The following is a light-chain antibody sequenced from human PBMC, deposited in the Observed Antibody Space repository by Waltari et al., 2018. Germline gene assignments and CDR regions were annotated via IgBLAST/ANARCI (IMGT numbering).Light chain of an antibody. CDR3: QQYITYPWT. J-gene: IGKJ1*01. CDR2: TAA. V-gene: IGKV1-5*03. CDR1: QSLNRW. Sequence: DIQMTQCPSTLFASVGDSVTITSRAGQSLNRWLAWYQQKPGKAPRRPIYTAATVQSGVPSRFSGSGSGTEFTLTISSLQPYDFATYYCQQYITYPWTFGQGTKVEIK.